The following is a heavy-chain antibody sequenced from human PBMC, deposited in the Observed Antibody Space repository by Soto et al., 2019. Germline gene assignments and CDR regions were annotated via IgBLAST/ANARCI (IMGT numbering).Heavy chain of an antibody. D-gene: IGHD3-16*02. J-gene: IGHJ4*02. V-gene: IGHV3-23*01. Sequence: EVQLLESGGGLVQPGGSLRLSCAASGFTFSSYAMSWVRQAPGKGLEWVSAISGSGGSTYYADSVKGRFTISRDNSKNPLYLQRNSLRAEDTAVYYCAKGCRHMNTFGGVIVYFDYWGQGPLVTVVS. CDR1: GFTFSSYA. CDR3: AKGCRHMNTFGGVIVYFDY. CDR2: ISGSGGST.